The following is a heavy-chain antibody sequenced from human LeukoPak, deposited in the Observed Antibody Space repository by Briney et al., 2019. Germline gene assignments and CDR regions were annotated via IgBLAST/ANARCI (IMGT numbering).Heavy chain of an antibody. CDR1: GGTFSSYA. CDR3: ARDHQENEWYRENTNWFDP. Sequence: GASVKVSRKASGGTFSSYAISWVRQAPGQGLEWMGGIIPIFGTANYAQKFQGRVTITADESTSTAYMELSSLRSEDTAVYYCARDHQENEWYRENTNWFDPWGQGTLVTVSS. CDR2: IIPIFGTA. V-gene: IGHV1-69*13. D-gene: IGHD1-1*01. J-gene: IGHJ5*02.